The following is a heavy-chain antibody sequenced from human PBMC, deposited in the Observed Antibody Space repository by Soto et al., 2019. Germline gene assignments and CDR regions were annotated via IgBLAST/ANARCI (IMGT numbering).Heavy chain of an antibody. CDR2: IYHSGST. CDR3: ARGRGGITIFGVVKYYYGMDV. J-gene: IGHJ6*02. V-gene: IGHV4-61*08. Sequence: SETLSLTFTVSGGSITSDDSYWTWIRRRPGRGLEWIGYIYHSGSTNYNPSLKSRVTISVDTSKNQFSLKLSSVTAADTAVYYCARGRGGITIFGVVKYYYGMDVWGQGTTVTVSS. CDR1: GGSITSDDSY. D-gene: IGHD3-3*01.